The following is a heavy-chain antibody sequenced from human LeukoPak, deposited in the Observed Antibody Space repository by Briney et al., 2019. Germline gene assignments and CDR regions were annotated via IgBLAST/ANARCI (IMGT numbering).Heavy chain of an antibody. CDR3: ANYGDYQYFDY. J-gene: IGHJ4*02. CDR1: GFTFINYG. CDR2: ISYDGTNK. Sequence: GGSLRLSCAASGFTFINYGMHWVRQAPDKGLEWVAVISYDGTNKYYADSVKGRFTISRDNSKNTLYLQMNSLKTDDTAVCYCANYGDYQYFDYWGQGTPVTVSS. D-gene: IGHD4-17*01. V-gene: IGHV3-30*18.